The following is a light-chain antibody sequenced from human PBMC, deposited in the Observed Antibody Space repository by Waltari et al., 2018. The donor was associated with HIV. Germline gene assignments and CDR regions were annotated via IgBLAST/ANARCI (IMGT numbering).Light chain of an antibody. CDR1: NIRSKS. V-gene: IGLV3-21*02. J-gene: IGLJ1*01. Sequence: SYVLTQSPSVSVAPRQTASITCGGNNIRSKSVHRYQQKAGQAPVLVVYNGSDRPSGIPERFSGSRSGNTATLTISRVEAGDEADYYCHVWDRSSDHHVFGPGTKVTVL. CDR2: NGS. CDR3: HVWDRSSDHHV.